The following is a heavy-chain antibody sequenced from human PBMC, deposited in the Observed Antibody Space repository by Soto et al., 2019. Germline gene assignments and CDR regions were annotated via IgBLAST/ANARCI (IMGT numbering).Heavy chain of an antibody. CDR1: GGSITSGGYS. D-gene: IGHD3-22*01. J-gene: IGHJ3*02. CDR2: IYYSGST. V-gene: IGHV4-30-2*01. CDR3: ARAASSGYLSDAFDI. Sequence: QLQLQESGSGLVKPSQTLSLTCAVSGGSITSGGYSWSWIRQPPGKGLEWIEYIYYSGSTYYNPSLKSRVTISVDRSKNQFSLELSSVTAADTAVYYCARAASSGYLSDAFDIWGQGTMVTVSS.